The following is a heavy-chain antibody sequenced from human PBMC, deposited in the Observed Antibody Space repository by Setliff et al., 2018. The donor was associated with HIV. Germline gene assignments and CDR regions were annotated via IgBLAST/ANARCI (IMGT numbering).Heavy chain of an antibody. D-gene: IGHD1-1*01. Sequence: SETLSLTCDVSGFSISSRYYWGWIRQSPGKGLEWIGNIYHTGSSYYNPSLNDRATISLDTSKNQFSLKLNSVTAADTAVYYCARGPGARNNEAFDIWGQGTMVTVSS. CDR1: GFSISSRYY. V-gene: IGHV4-38-2*01. J-gene: IGHJ3*02. CDR2: IYHTGSS. CDR3: ARGPGARNNEAFDI.